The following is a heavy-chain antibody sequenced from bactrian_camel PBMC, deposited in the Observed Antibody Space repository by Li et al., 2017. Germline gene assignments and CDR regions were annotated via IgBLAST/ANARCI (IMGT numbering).Heavy chain of an antibody. D-gene: IGHD3*01. CDR2: ISFGGGSP. CDR1: GSTRNC. J-gene: IGHJ4*01. V-gene: IGHV3S63*01. Sequence: HVQLVESGGGSMQAGGSLRLSCTVSGSTRNCMGWFRQAPGKEREGVAGISFGGGSPNYADSVKGRFTISQDNAKNTVDLQMNSLEPEDTGMYHCAIGGSCGMVLWDYWGHGTQVTVS. CDR3: AIGGSCGMVLWDY.